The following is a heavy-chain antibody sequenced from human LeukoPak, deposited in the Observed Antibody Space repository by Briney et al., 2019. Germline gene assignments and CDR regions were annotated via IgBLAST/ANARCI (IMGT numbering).Heavy chain of an antibody. CDR3: TTDGITYYDILTGYRY. D-gene: IGHD3-9*01. CDR1: GFTLSNAW. V-gene: IGHV3-15*01. Sequence: GGSLRLSCAASGFTLSNAWMSWVRQAPGKGLEWVGRIKSKTDGGTTDYAAPVKGRFTISRDDSKNTLYLQTNSLKTEDTAVYYCTTDGITYYDILTGYRYWGQGTLVTVSS. CDR2: IKSKTDGGTT. J-gene: IGHJ4*02.